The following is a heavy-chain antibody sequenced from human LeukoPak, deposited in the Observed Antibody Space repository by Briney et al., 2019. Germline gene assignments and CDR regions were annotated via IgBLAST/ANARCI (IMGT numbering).Heavy chain of an antibody. V-gene: IGHV4-38-2*02. J-gene: IGHJ4*02. D-gene: IGHD2-2*01. Sequence: SETLSLTCTVSGYSISSGYYWGWIRQPPGKGLEWIGSIYHSGSTYYNPSLKSRVTISVDTSKNQFSPKLSSVTAADTAVYYCARAVVVPAAMLDYFDYWGQGTLVTVSS. CDR2: IYHSGST. CDR1: GYSISSGYY. CDR3: ARAVVVPAAMLDYFDY.